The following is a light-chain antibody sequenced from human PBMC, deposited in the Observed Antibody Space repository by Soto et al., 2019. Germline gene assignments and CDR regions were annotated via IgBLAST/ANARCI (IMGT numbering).Light chain of an antibody. J-gene: IGLJ1*01. Sequence: QSVLTQPASVSGSPGQAITISCTGTSSDIGAYSYVSWYQPSPGRVPNLIVYVFNNRASGVSNLFSGSKSGNTASLTISGLQAEDEADYYCSSFTTSSTYVGGAGTKVTVL. V-gene: IGLV2-14*01. CDR2: VFN. CDR1: SSDIGAYSY. CDR3: SSFTTSSTYV.